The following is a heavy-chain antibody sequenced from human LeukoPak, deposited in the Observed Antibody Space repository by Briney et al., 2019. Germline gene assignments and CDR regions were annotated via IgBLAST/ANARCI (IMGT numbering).Heavy chain of an antibody. J-gene: IGHJ4*02. CDR2: IYTSGST. CDR3: ARDHTRPGIAVAGTEDY. Sequence: PSQTLSLTCTVSGGSISSGSYYWSWIRQPAGKGLEWIGRIYTSGSTNYNPSLKSRVTISVDTSKNQFSLKLSSVTAADTAVYYCARDHTRPGIAVAGTEDYWGQGTLVTVSS. CDR1: GGSISSGSYY. D-gene: IGHD6-19*01. V-gene: IGHV4-61*02.